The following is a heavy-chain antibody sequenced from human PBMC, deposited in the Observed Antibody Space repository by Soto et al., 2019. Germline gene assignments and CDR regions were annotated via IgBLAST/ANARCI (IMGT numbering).Heavy chain of an antibody. CDR1: GGSFSGYY. J-gene: IGHJ4*02. CDR2: INHSGST. D-gene: IGHD3-3*01. V-gene: IGHV4-34*01. CDR3: ARGGSGGAYDFWSGHLPGAFDY. Sequence: SETLSLTCAVYGGSFSGYYWSWIRQPPGKGLEWIGEINHSGSTNYNPSLKSRVTISVDTSKNQFSLKLSSVTAADTAVYYCARGGSGGAYDFWSGHLPGAFDYWGQVTLVTVSS.